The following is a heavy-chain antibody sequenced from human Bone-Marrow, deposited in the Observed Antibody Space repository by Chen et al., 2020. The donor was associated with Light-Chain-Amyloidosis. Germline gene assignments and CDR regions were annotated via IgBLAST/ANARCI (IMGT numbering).Heavy chain of an antibody. D-gene: IGHD1-1*01. Sequence: QVQLQESGPGLVKPSQTLSLTCSVSGGSINSGGYYWSWIRQHPGKGLEGIGFIDYSGSSYYNPSLQSRVTISIDTSKKEFSLRLSSVTAADTAVYYCARDRYSTTPWDYSSGMDVWGQWTTVTVSS. CDR3: ARDRYSTTPWDYSSGMDV. J-gene: IGHJ6*02. CDR2: IDYSGSS. CDR1: GGSINSGGYY. V-gene: IGHV4-31*03.